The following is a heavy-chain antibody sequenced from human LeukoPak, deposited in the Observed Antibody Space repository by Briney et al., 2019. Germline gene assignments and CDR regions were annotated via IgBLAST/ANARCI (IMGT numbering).Heavy chain of an antibody. J-gene: IGHJ6*03. Sequence: SETLSLTCAVYGGSFSGYYWSWIRQPPGKGLEWIGEINHSGSTNYNPSLKSRVTISVDTSKNQFSLKLSSVTAADTAVYYCARESSSWYGDYYCYYYMDVWGKGTTVTVSS. CDR3: ARESSSWYGDYYCYYYMDV. CDR1: GGSFSGYY. V-gene: IGHV4-34*01. D-gene: IGHD6-13*01. CDR2: INHSGST.